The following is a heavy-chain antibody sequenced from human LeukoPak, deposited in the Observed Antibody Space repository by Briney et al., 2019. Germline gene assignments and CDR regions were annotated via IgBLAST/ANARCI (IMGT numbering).Heavy chain of an antibody. CDR2: IYPGNSDT. D-gene: IGHD1-7*01. CDR1: GYSFTSYW. Sequence: GESLKIPCQGSGYSFTSYWIGWVRQMPGKGLEWMGLIYPGNSDTRYSPSFHGQVTISADTSISTAYLQWSSLKASDTAVYFCVCDRGNFDSFDFWGQGTLVTVSS. V-gene: IGHV5-51*01. J-gene: IGHJ4*02. CDR3: VCDRGNFDSFDF.